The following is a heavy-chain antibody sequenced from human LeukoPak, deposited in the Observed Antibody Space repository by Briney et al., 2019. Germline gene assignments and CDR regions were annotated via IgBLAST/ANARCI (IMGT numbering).Heavy chain of an antibody. CDR3: ARMGVLRYFDYPKRGGGFDY. CDR1: GGCISSYY. Sequence: SETLSLTCTVSGGCISSYYWSWIRQPPGKGLEWIGYIYYSGSTNYNPSIKSRVTISVDTSKNQFSLKLSSVSAADTAVYYCARMGVLRYFDYPKRGGGFDYWGQGTLVTVSS. CDR2: IYYSGST. J-gene: IGHJ4*02. D-gene: IGHD3-9*01. V-gene: IGHV4-59*08.